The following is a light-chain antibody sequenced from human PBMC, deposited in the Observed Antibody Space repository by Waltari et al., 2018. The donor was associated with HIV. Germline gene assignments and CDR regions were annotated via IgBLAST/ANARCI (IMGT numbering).Light chain of an antibody. CDR1: QSLLHSNGYNY. CDR3: MQALQTPRT. Sequence: DIVMTQSPLSLPVTPGEPASISCRSSQSLLHSNGYNYLDWYLQKPGQSPQLLIYLGSNRASGVPDRFSVSGSGTDFTLIISRVEAEDVGVYYCMQALQTPRTFGQGTRVEIK. V-gene: IGKV2-28*01. J-gene: IGKJ1*01. CDR2: LGS.